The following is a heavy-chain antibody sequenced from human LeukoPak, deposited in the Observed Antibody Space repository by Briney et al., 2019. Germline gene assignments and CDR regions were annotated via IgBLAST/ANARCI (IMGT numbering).Heavy chain of an antibody. CDR3: GKDPQGGAYYDFWNGDYYYYYMDV. CDR2: IYSGGST. CDR1: GFTVSSNY. D-gene: IGHD3-3*01. V-gene: IGHV3-53*01. Sequence: GGSLRLSCAASGFTVSSNYMSWVRQAPGKGLEWVSVIYSGGSTYYADSVKGRFTISRGNSKNTLFLQMNSLRAEDTAVYYCGKDPQGGAYYDFWNGDYYYYYMDVWGKGTTVTVSS. J-gene: IGHJ6*03.